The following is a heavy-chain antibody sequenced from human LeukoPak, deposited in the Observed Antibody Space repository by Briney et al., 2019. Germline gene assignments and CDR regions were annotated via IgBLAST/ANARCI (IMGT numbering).Heavy chain of an antibody. V-gene: IGHV1-2*02. CDR1: GYTLSGYY. D-gene: IGHD1-26*01. J-gene: IGHJ4*02. CDR3: ARESGGLDY. Sequence: EASVKVSCKASGYTLSGYYMHWVRQAPGQGLEWMGWINSKSGVTLYAQKFQGRVTMTRDTSISTIFMDLSGLTFVDTAVYYCARESGGLDYWGQGTLVTVSS. CDR2: INSKSGVT.